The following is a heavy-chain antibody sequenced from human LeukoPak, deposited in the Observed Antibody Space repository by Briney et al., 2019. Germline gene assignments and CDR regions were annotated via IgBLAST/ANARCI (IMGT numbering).Heavy chain of an antibody. Sequence: PGGSLRLSCAASGFTFSSYAMHWVRRAPGKGLEYVSAISSNGGSTYYANSVKGRFTISRDNSKNTLYLQMGSLRAEDMAVYYCARDVAAAGTRAFDIWGQGTMVTVSS. J-gene: IGHJ3*02. CDR2: ISSNGGST. CDR3: ARDVAAAGTRAFDI. CDR1: GFTFSSYA. V-gene: IGHV3-64*01. D-gene: IGHD6-13*01.